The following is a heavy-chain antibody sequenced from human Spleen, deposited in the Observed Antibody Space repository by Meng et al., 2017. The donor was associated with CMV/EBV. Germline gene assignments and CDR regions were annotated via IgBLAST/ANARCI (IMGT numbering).Heavy chain of an antibody. CDR1: GGSVSSGSYY. D-gene: IGHD3-22*01. V-gene: IGHV4-61*01. CDR2: IYYSGST. J-gene: IGHJ6*02. Sequence: SETLSLTCTVSGGSVSSGSYYWSWIRQPPGKGLEWIGYIYYSGSTNYNPSLKSRVTISVDTSKNQFSLKLSSVTAADTAVYYCVGRLVVPTATKYYYGMDVWGQGTTVTVSS. CDR3: VGRLVVPTATKYYYGMDV.